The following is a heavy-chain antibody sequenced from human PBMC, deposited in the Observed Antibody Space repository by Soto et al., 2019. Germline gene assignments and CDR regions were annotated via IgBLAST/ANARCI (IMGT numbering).Heavy chain of an antibody. J-gene: IGHJ6*02. CDR3: ARGSAITIFGVVIRSYGMDV. Sequence: LRLSCAASGFTFSSYAMHWVRQAPGKGLEWVAVISYDGSNKYYADSVKGRFTISRDNSKNTLYLQMNSLRAEDTAVYYCARGSAITIFGVVIRSYGMDVWGQGTTVTVSS. D-gene: IGHD3-3*01. CDR1: GFTFSSYA. CDR2: ISYDGSNK. V-gene: IGHV3-30-3*01.